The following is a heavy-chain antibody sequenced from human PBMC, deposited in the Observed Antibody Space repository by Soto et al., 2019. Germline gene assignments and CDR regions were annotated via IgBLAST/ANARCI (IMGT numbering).Heavy chain of an antibody. CDR2: IWFDGSNK. CDR1: GFTFSSHA. CDR3: ARAAYTSGYYYFDH. V-gene: IGHV3-33*01. J-gene: IGHJ4*02. Sequence: GGSLRLSCASSGFTFSSHAMHLVRQAPGKGLEWVANIWFDGSNKNYADSVKGRFTISRDNSKNTLFLQVNSLRAEDTAIYYCARAAYTSGYYYFDHWGQGTPVTVSS. D-gene: IGHD6-19*01.